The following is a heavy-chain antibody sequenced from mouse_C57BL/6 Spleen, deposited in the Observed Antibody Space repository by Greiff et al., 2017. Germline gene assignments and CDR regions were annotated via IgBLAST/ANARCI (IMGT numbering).Heavy chain of an antibody. Sequence: EVKLVESGAELVRPGASVKLSCTASGFNIKDDYMHWVKQRPEQGLEWIGWIDPENGDTEYASKFQGKATITADTSSNTAYLQLSSLTSEDTAVYYCTSQTGAYWGQGTLVTVSA. J-gene: IGHJ3*01. CDR3: TSQTGAY. CDR1: GFNIKDDY. CDR2: IDPENGDT. D-gene: IGHD4-1*01. V-gene: IGHV14-4*01.